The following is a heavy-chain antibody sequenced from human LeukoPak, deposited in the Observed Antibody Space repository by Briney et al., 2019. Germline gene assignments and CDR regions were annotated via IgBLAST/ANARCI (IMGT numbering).Heavy chain of an antibody. CDR2: IFHSGST. J-gene: IGHJ3*02. CDR3: ATLRVGGPAFDI. Sequence: SETLSLTCTVSDYSISRGYYLGWIRQPPGKGLEWIGSIFHSGSTYYNPSLRSRVTISVDTSKNQFSLKLSSVTAADTAVYYCATLRVGGPAFDIWGQGTMVTVSS. V-gene: IGHV4-38-2*02. D-gene: IGHD1-26*01. CDR1: DYSISRGYY.